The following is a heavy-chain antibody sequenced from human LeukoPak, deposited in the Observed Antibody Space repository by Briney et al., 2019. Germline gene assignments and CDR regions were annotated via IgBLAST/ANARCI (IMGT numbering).Heavy chain of an antibody. CDR3: ARDDLYGCAFDI. CDR1: GGSISSGGYY. D-gene: IGHD3-16*01. Sequence: SETLSLTCTVSGGSISSGGYYWSWIRQPAGKGLEWIGRIYTSGSTNYNPSLKSRVTISVDTSKNQFSLKLSSVTAADTAVYYCARDDLYGCAFDIWGQGTMVTVSS. V-gene: IGHV4-61*02. J-gene: IGHJ3*02. CDR2: IYTSGST.